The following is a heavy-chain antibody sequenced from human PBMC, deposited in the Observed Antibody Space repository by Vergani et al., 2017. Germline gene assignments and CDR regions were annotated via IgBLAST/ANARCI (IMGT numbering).Heavy chain of an antibody. V-gene: IGHV1-69*18. J-gene: IGHJ6*03. D-gene: IGHD2-15*01. CDR1: GYTFTGYY. Sequence: QVQLVQSGAAVKKPGASVKVSCKASGYTFTGYYMHWVRQAPGQGLEWMGRVIPIFGTANYAQKFQGRVTMTAAESTRTAYMELSSLRADDTALYYCARGPRYCSGGSGCSSCIYYGYMDVWGRG. CDR2: VIPIFGTA. CDR3: ARGPRYCSGGSGCSSCIYYGYMDV.